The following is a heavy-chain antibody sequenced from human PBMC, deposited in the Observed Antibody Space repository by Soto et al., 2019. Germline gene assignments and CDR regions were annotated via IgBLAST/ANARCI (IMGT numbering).Heavy chain of an antibody. V-gene: IGHV4-59*01. D-gene: IGHD1-7*01. CDR1: GGSISSYY. J-gene: IGHJ6*03. CDR3: ARDLKTVTTGYYYYYMDV. CDR2: IYYSGST. Sequence: QVQLQESDPGLVKPSETLSLTCTVSGGSISSYYWSWIRQPPGKGLEWIGYIYYSGSTNYNPSLKSRVTISVDTSKNQFSLKLSSVTAADTAVYYCARDLKTVTTGYYYYYMDVWGKGTTVTVSS.